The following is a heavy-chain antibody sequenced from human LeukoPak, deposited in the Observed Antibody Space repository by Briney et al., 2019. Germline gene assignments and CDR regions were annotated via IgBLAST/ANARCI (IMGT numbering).Heavy chain of an antibody. J-gene: IGHJ4*02. V-gene: IGHV3-33*01. D-gene: IGHD2-15*01. CDR2: IWHDGSNK. CDR1: GFTFSTYA. Sequence: GGSLRLSCAASGFTFSTYAMHWVRQAPGKGLEWVAVIWHDGSNKYYADSVKGRFTISRDNSKNTLYLQMDSLRAEDTAVYYCARSQYCSGGSCYRLGVYWGQGTLVTVSS. CDR3: ARSQYCSGGSCYRLGVY.